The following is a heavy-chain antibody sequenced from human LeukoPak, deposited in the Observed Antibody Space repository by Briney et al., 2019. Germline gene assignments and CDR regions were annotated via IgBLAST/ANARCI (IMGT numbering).Heavy chain of an antibody. CDR1: GLSFPDTW. Sequence: GGSLRLSCAASGLSFPDTWMNWARQAPGRGLEWVAAIKDDGSETDYADSVKGRFTISRDNAKSSLFLQMNSLRDEDTAVYYCATYINWVAGDVWGQGTTVSVSS. D-gene: IGHD7-27*01. J-gene: IGHJ6*02. CDR2: IKDDGSET. V-gene: IGHV3-7*01. CDR3: ATYINWVAGDV.